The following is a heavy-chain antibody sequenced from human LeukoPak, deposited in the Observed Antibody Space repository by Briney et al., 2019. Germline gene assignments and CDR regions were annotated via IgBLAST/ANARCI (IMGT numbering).Heavy chain of an antibody. Sequence: SETLSLTCTVSGASINTYYWSWIRQPPGKGLEWIGYIYYSGTTSYNPSLKTRVTISIDTSKNQFSLKLSSVTATDTAVYYCARHADASNPFWWGQGTLVTVSS. D-gene: IGHD5-24*01. CDR2: IYYSGTT. V-gene: IGHV4-59*08. J-gene: IGHJ4*02. CDR1: GASINTYY. CDR3: ARHADASNPFW.